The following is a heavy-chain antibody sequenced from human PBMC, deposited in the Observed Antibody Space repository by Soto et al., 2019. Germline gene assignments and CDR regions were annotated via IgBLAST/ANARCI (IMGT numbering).Heavy chain of an antibody. CDR1: GGTFSSYA. D-gene: IGHD6-13*01. CDR2: IIPIFGTT. Sequence: SVKVSCKASGGTFSSYAISWVRQAPGQGLEWMGGIIPIFGTTNYAQRFQGRVTITADESTSTAYMELSSLRSEDTAVYYCARVSSSWYKDYFDFWGQGTLVTVSS. V-gene: IGHV1-69*13. J-gene: IGHJ4*02. CDR3: ARVSSSWYKDYFDF.